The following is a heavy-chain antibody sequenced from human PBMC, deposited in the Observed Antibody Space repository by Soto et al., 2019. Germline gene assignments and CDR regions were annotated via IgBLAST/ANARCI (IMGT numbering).Heavy chain of an antibody. V-gene: IGHV4-30-4*01. D-gene: IGHD1-26*01. CDR1: GGSISSGDYY. J-gene: IGHJ4*02. Sequence: PSETLSLTCTVSGGSISSGDYYWSWIRHPPGKGLEWIGYIYYSGSTYYNPSLKSRVTISVDTSKNQFSLKLSSVTAADTAVYYCARHKIVGASGPYFEYWGQGTLDTVSS. CDR3: ARHKIVGASGPYFEY. CDR2: IYYSGST.